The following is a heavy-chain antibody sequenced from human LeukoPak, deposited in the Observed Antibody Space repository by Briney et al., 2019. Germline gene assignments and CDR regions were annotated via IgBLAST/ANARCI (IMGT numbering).Heavy chain of an antibody. D-gene: IGHD6-13*01. CDR3: ARVAGGSSPYYFDY. V-gene: IGHV3-74*01. J-gene: IGHJ4*02. CDR2: INSDGSST. Sequence: WGSLRLSCAASGFTFSSYWMHWVRQAPRKGRGWVSRINSDGSSTSYADPVKGRFTISRDNDKNTLYLQMNSLRAEDTAVYYCARVAGGSSPYYFDYWGRGTLVTVSS. CDR1: GFTFSSYW.